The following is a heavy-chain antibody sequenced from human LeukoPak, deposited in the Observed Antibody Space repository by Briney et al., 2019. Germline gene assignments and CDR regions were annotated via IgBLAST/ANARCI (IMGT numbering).Heavy chain of an antibody. V-gene: IGHV4-34*01. D-gene: IGHD6-19*01. Sequence: SETLSLTCAVYGGSFSDYYWSWIRQPPGKGLEWIAEINHSGSTKYNPSLKSRVTVSVDTSKNQLSLKLTSVTAADTAVYYCAREKAVAGTFDYWGQGTLVTVSS. CDR2: INHSGST. J-gene: IGHJ4*02. CDR3: AREKAVAGTFDY. CDR1: GGSFSDYY.